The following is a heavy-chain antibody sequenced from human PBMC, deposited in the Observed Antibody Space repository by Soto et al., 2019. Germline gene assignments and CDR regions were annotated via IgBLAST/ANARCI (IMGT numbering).Heavy chain of an antibody. CDR3: ARDIPPRDSGWYGYYYYYGMDV. Sequence: GGSLRLSCAASGFTFSRYAMHWVRQAPGKGLEWVAVISYDGSNKYYADSVKSRFTISRDNSKNTLYLQMNSLRAEDTAVYYCARDIPPRDSGWYGYYYYYGMDVWGQGTTVTVSS. CDR2: ISYDGSNK. J-gene: IGHJ6*02. CDR1: GFTFSRYA. V-gene: IGHV3-30-3*01. D-gene: IGHD6-19*01.